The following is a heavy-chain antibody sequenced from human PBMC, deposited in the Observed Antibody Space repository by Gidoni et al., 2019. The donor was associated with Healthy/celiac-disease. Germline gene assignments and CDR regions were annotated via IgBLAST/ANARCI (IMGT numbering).Heavy chain of an antibody. CDR3: ASQSGRIDY. CDR1: GGSISSGSYY. J-gene: IGHJ4*02. Sequence: QVQLQESGPGLVEPSQTLSLTCTVSGGSISSGSYYWSWIRQPAGKGLEWIGRIYTSGSTHYNPSLKSRVTISVDTSKNQFSLKLSSVTAADTAVYYCASQSGRIDYWGQGTLVTVSS. CDR2: IYTSGST. V-gene: IGHV4-61*02. D-gene: IGHD1-26*01.